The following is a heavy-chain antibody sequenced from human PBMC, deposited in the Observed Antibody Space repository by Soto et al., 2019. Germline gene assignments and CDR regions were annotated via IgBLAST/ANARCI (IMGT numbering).Heavy chain of an antibody. CDR1: GCTFSSYA. Sequence: GASVKVSCKASGCTFSSYAISWVRQAPGQGLEWMGGIIPIFGTANYAQKFQGRVTITADKSTSTAYMELSSLRSEDTAVYYCAREVVYYDFSSGYYQYWGQATLVNVS. V-gene: IGHV1-69*06. CDR3: AREVVYYDFSSGYYQY. J-gene: IGHJ4*02. D-gene: IGHD3-3*01. CDR2: IIPIFGTA.